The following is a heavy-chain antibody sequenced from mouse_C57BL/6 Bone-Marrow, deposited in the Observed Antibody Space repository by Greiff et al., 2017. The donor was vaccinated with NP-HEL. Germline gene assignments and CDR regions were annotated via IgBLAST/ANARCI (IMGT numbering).Heavy chain of an antibody. Sequence: QVQLKQSGPGLVQPSQSLSITCTVSGFSLTSYGVHWVRQSPGKGLEWLGVIWRGGSTDYNAAFMSRLSITKDNSKSQVFFKMNSLQADDTAIYYCAKTPRTTYGYDAWFAYWGQGTLVTVSA. CDR2: IWRGGST. J-gene: IGHJ3*01. CDR1: GFSLTSYG. D-gene: IGHD2-14*01. V-gene: IGHV2-5*01. CDR3: AKTPRTTYGYDAWFAY.